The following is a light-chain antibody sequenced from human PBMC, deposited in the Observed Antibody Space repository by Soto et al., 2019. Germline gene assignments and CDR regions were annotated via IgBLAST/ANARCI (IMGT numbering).Light chain of an antibody. J-gene: IGKJ5*01. V-gene: IGKV3-11*01. CDR3: QQRSNWPPIT. Sequence: CRASQSVSSYLAWYQQKPGQAPRLLIYDASNRATGIPARFSGSGSGTDFTLTISSLEPEDFAVYYCQQRSNWPPITFGQGTRLE. CDR2: DAS. CDR1: QSVSSY.